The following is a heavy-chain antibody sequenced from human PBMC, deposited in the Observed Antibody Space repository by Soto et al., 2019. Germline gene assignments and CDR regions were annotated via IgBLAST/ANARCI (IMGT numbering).Heavy chain of an antibody. D-gene: IGHD6-19*01. V-gene: IGHV4-30-4*01. Sequence: SETLSLTCTVSGRSLSSGYYYWSWIRQPPGKGLEWIGYIYYSGSTYYNPSPKSRVTISVDTSKNHVSPKLSSVSAADTPVYYCATAPMAGRSLFDYWSQGTRVTGSS. CDR3: ATAPMAGRSLFDY. CDR1: GRSLSSGYYY. CDR2: IYYSGST. J-gene: IGHJ4*02.